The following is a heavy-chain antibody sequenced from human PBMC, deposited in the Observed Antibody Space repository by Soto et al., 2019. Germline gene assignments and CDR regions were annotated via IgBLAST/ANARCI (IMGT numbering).Heavy chain of an antibody. CDR3: ARGLAVALYYFDY. V-gene: IGHV1-3*01. CDR1: GYTLTSYS. CDR2: INAGNGNT. Sequence: ASVKVSCKASGYTLTSYSMHWVRQAPGQRLEWMGWINAGNGNTKYSQKFQGRVTITRDTSASTAYMELSSLRSEDAAVYYCARGLAVALYYFDYWGQGTLVTVSS. J-gene: IGHJ4*02. D-gene: IGHD6-19*01.